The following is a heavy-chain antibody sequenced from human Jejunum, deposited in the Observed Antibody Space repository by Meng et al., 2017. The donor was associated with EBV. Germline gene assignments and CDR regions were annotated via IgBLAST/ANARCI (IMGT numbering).Heavy chain of an antibody. D-gene: IGHD3-10*01. CDR2: IYYSVST. V-gene: IGHV4-59*07. J-gene: IGHJ4*02. CDR1: GVSMSNFY. Sequence: QVPPQESGPGLVNPSDTLALPFSVSGVSMSNFYWSWFRQPPGKGLEWIGYIYYSVSTNYNPSLKSRVTISVDTSKNQFSLSLSSVTAADTAVYYCARGGGRPEYWGQGILVTVSS. CDR3: ARGGGRPEY.